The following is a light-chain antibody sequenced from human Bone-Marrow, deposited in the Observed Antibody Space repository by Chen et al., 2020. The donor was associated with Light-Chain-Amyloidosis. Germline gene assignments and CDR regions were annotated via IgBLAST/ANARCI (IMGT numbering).Light chain of an antibody. CDR1: QSVRSY. J-gene: IGKJ3*01. CDR3: HRRSEWLLS. V-gene: IGKV3-11*01. Sequence: EIVLTQSPATLSLSPGERATLSCRASQSVRSYLAWYQQKPGQAPRLLIYDASTRATDTPARFGGSGSETDYTLNISSREPEDCAVYYCHRRSEWLLSFGPGTKQDVK. CDR2: DAS.